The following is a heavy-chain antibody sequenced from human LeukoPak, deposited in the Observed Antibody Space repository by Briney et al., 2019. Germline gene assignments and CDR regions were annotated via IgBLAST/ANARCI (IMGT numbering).Heavy chain of an antibody. CDR2: ISGSGGST. J-gene: IGHJ6*03. CDR3: AKLYGSGSYYYYYYMDV. V-gene: IGHV3-23*01. CDR1: GFTFSSYA. D-gene: IGHD3-10*01. Sequence: GGSLRLSCAASGFTFSSYAMSWVRQAPGKGLEWVSAISGSGGSTYYADSVKGRFTISRDNAKNTLYLQMNSLRAEDTAVYYCAKLYGSGSYYYYYYMDVWGKGTTVTISS.